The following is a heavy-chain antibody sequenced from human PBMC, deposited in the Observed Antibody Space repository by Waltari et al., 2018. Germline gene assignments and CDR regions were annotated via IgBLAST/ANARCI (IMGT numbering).Heavy chain of an antibody. D-gene: IGHD1-26*01. CDR1: GFTFSSYA. CDR3: AKAGIGGSYYTGDY. V-gene: IGHV3-23*01. CDR2: ISGSGGST. J-gene: IGHJ4*02. Sequence: EVQLLESGGGLVQPGGSLRLSCAASGFTFSSYAMSWVRQAPGKGLEWVSAISGSGGSTYYADSVRGRFTISRDNAKNTLYLQMNSLRAEDTAVYYCAKAGIGGSYYTGDYWGQGTLVTVSS.